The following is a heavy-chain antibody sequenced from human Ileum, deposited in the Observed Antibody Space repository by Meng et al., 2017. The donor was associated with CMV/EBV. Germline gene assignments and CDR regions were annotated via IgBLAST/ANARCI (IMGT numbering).Heavy chain of an antibody. V-gene: IGHV4-59*11. J-gene: IGHJ4*02. D-gene: IGHD5-18*01. Sequence: SETLSLTCTVSGAPITRHYWNWLRQSPGKGLEWIGYIGYTGVNNYTPSLTSRVSMSVDMSKNQFSLNLNSVTAADTAVYYCAGPQVRYSYGYKSFDFWGQGILVTVSS. CDR3: AGPQVRYSYGYKSFDF. CDR1: GAPITRHY. CDR2: IGYTGVN.